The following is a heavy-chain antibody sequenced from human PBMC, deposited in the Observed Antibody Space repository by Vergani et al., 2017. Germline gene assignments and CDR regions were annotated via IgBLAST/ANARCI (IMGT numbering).Heavy chain of an antibody. Sequence: QVQLVESGGGVVQPGRSLRLSCAASGFTFSSYAMHWVRQAPGKGLEWVAVISYDGSNKYYADSVKGRFTISRDNSKNTLYLQMNSLRAEDTAVYYCGRPNSGYVSGLSAFYIWGQGTMVTVSS. CDR1: GFTFSSYA. D-gene: IGHD5-12*01. V-gene: IGHV3-30*04. CDR2: ISYDGSNK. CDR3: GRPNSGYVSGLSAFYI. J-gene: IGHJ3*02.